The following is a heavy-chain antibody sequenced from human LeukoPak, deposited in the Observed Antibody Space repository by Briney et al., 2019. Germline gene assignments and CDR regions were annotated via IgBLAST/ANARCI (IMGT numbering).Heavy chain of an antibody. Sequence: GGSLRLSCAASGFALSSYAMSWVRQAPGKGLEWVSATSSSDAGTYHAESVRGRFTISRDNAKNSLYLQMNSLRAEDTALYYCAKDRGYYDPHHFDLWGRGTLVTVSS. CDR2: TSSSDAGT. D-gene: IGHD3-22*01. V-gene: IGHV3-23*01. CDR1: GFALSSYA. J-gene: IGHJ2*01. CDR3: AKDRGYYDPHHFDL.